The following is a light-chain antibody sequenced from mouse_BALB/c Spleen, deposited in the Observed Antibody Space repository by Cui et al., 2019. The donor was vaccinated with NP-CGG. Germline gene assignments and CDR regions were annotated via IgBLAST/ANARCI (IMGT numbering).Light chain of an antibody. Sequence: QAVVTPESALSTSPDAIVTVAWRPSTRAGTTSHYATWVQEKPDHLFTGLRGGTNNRVPGVPDGFSGSLSGDKAALTITGAQTEDEAIYCCALWYSNHWVFGGGTKLTVL. J-gene: IGLJ1*01. V-gene: IGLV1*01. CDR1: TRAGTTSHY. CDR3: ALWYSNHWV. CDR2: GTN.